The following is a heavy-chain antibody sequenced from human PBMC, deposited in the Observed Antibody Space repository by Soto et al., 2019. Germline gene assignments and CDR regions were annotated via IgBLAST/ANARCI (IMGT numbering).Heavy chain of an antibody. J-gene: IGHJ4*02. Sequence: QVQLQESGPGLVKPSETLSLTCTVSGGSISSYYWNWIRQPPGKGLEWIGYIYYSGSTNYNPSPKSRVTISVDTSKNQFSLKLSSVTAADTAVYYCARTMYNSGWYYFDYWGQGTLVTVSS. V-gene: IGHV4-59*01. CDR3: ARTMYNSGWYYFDY. CDR1: GGSISSYY. D-gene: IGHD6-19*01. CDR2: IYYSGST.